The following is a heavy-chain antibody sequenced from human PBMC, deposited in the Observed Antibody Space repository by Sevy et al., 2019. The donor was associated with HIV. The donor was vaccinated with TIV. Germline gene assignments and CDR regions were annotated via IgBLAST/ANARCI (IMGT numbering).Heavy chain of an antibody. Sequence: GGSLRLSCAASEISFSDYYMSWIRQTPGKGLEWISYISSVGSIIYYADSVKGRFTIARDNAKNSLYLQMNSLRAEDTAVYYCTRVRYNYGSYYFDYWGQGTLVTVSS. D-gene: IGHD1-1*01. V-gene: IGHV3-11*01. CDR2: ISSVGSII. J-gene: IGHJ4*02. CDR3: TRVRYNYGSYYFDY. CDR1: EISFSDYY.